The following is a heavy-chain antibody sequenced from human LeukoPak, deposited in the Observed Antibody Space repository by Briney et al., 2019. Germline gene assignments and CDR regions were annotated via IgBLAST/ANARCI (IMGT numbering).Heavy chain of an antibody. D-gene: IGHD1-14*01. CDR1: GFTFSDYY. CDR2: ISSSGSTI. CDR3: AKDSRNLPFDY. Sequence: GGSLRLSCAASGFTFSDYYMSWIRQAPGKGLEWVSYISSSGSTIYYADSVKGRFIISRDNSKNTLYLQMNSLRAEDTAVYHCAKDSRNLPFDYWGQGTLVTVSS. J-gene: IGHJ4*02. V-gene: IGHV3-11*04.